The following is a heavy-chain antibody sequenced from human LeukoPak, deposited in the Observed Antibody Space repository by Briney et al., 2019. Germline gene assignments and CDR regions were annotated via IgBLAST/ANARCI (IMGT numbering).Heavy chain of an antibody. D-gene: IGHD6-6*01. CDR1: GFTFSSYD. CDR3: AKDNGWQTQLGGYYYYYGMDV. J-gene: IGHJ6*02. V-gene: IGHV3-30*18. CDR2: ISYDGSDK. Sequence: GSLRLSCAASGFTFSSYDMYLVRQAPGKGLEWVAIISYDGSDKYYADSVKGRFTISRDNSKNTLFLQMDSLRPEDTAVYYCAKDNGWQTQLGGYYYYYGMDVWGQGTTVTVSS.